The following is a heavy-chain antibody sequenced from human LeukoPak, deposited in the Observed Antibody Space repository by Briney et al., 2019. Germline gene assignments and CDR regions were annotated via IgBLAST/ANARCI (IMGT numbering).Heavy chain of an antibody. CDR3: ARAWFGVSEIFGTYYYYYYMDV. V-gene: IGHV4-59*11. D-gene: IGHD3-10*01. CDR2: GHYSEGT. J-gene: IGHJ6*03. CDR1: GASISGHY. Sequence: SETLSLTCAVSGASISGHYWSWLRQPPGRGLEWIGYGHYSEGTKYNPSLQSRATISVDTSKNHCTLNLRSVTAADTAVYFCARAWFGVSEIFGTYYYYYYMDVWGKGTTVTVPS.